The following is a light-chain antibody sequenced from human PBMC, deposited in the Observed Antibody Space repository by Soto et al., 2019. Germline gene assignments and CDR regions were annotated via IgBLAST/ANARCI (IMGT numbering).Light chain of an antibody. Sequence: DIVLTQSPGTLSLSPGERATLSCRASQSVSSSYLAWYQQKPGQAPRLLIYGASSRATGIPDRFSGSGSGTDFTLTISRLEPDDFAVYYCQQYSSSPTFGGGTKVEIK. J-gene: IGKJ4*01. V-gene: IGKV3-20*01. CDR3: QQYSSSPT. CDR1: QSVSSSY. CDR2: GAS.